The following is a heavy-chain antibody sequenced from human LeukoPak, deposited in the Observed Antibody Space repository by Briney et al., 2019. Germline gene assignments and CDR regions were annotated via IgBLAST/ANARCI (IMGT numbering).Heavy chain of an antibody. Sequence: AGSLRLSCAASGVTVSSNYMSWVRQAPGKGLKWVSVIYSGGSTYYADSVKGRFTISRHNSKNTLYLQMNSLRAEDTAVYYCARGVEYSSSWVGYYFDYWGQGTLVTVSS. J-gene: IGHJ4*02. CDR1: GVTVSSNY. D-gene: IGHD6-6*01. CDR3: ARGVEYSSSWVGYYFDY. V-gene: IGHV3-53*04. CDR2: IYSGGST.